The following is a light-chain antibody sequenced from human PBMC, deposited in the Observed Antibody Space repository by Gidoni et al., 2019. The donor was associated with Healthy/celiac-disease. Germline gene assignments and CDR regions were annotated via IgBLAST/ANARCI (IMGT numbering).Light chain of an antibody. CDR1: QSVSSY. Sequence: EIVLTQSPATLSLSPGERATLSCRASQSVSSYLAWYHQKPGQAPRLLIYDASNRATSIPARFSGSGSGTDFTLTISSLEPEDFAVYYCQQRSNWPPITFGQGTRLEIK. CDR3: QQRSNWPPIT. CDR2: DAS. J-gene: IGKJ5*01. V-gene: IGKV3-11*01.